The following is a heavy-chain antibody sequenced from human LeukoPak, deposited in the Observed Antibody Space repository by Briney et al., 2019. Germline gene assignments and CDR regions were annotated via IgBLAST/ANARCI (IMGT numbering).Heavy chain of an antibody. D-gene: IGHD7-27*01. J-gene: IGHJ5*02. CDR2: IYYSGST. CDR1: GGSISSSSYY. Sequence: PSETLSLTCTVSGGSISSSSYYWGWIRQPPGKGLEWIGSIYYSGSTYYNPSLKSRVTISVDTSKNQFSLKLSSVTAADTAVYYCARDKWGAFVTWGQGTLVTVSS. V-gene: IGHV4-39*07. CDR3: ARDKWGAFVT.